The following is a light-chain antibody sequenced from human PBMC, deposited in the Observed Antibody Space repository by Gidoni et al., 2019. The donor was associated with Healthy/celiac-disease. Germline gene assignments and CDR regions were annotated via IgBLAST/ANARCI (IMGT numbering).Light chain of an antibody. CDR2: DAS. J-gene: IGKJ4*01. Sequence: IQMTQSPSSLSASVGDRVTITCQASQDISNYLNWYQQKPGKAPKLLIYDASNLETGVPSRFSGSGSGTDFTFTISSLQPEDIATYYCQQYDNLLLTFXGXTKVXIK. V-gene: IGKV1-33*01. CDR1: QDISNY. CDR3: QQYDNLLLT.